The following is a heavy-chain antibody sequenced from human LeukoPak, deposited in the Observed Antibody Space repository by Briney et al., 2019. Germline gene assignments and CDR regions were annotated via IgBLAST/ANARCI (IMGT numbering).Heavy chain of an antibody. D-gene: IGHD1-26*01. Sequence: ASVKVYCKASGYTFTEYPMHWVRQAPGQGPQWMGDINPHSGATNYAQTFQGRVTMTLDTSINTAYMDLIRLKIDDTAIYFCARGAKVGATFDYWGQGTLLTVSS. J-gene: IGHJ4*02. CDR2: INPHSGAT. CDR1: GYTFTEYP. CDR3: ARGAKVGATFDY. V-gene: IGHV1-2*02.